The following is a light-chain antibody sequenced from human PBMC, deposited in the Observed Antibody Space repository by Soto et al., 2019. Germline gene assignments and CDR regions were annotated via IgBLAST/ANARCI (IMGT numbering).Light chain of an antibody. J-gene: IGKJ2*02. V-gene: IGKV1-12*01. CDR1: QDISSW. CDR2: AAS. Sequence: DIPMTQSPSSVSASVGDRVTIACRASQDISSWLTWYQQKPGKAPKLLIYAASTLQSGVPSRFSGSGSGTDFTLTISSLQPEDFAIYYGQQANSFPWTFGQGTKLDIK. CDR3: QQANSFPWT.